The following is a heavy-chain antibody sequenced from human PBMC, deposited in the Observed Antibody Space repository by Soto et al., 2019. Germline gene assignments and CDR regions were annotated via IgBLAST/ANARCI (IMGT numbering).Heavy chain of an antibody. D-gene: IGHD1-26*01. CDR2: IFSNDEK. CDR3: ARILEGATTRGYYYGMDV. V-gene: IGHV2-26*01. J-gene: IGHJ6*02. Sequence: SGPTLVNPTETLTPTCTVSGFSLSNARMGVSWIRQPPGKALEWLAHIFSNDEKSYSTSLKSRLTISKDTSKSQVVLTMTNMEPVDTATYYCARILEGATTRGYYYGMDVWGQGTTVTVSS. CDR1: GFSLSNARMG.